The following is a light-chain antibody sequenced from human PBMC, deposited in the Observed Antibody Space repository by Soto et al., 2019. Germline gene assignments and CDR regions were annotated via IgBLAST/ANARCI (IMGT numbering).Light chain of an antibody. CDR2: EVR. CDR3: CSYSRTSNHSF. Sequence: QSVLTQPASVSGSPGQSITISCTGTSSDIGGYDYVSWYQQRPGKAPKLMIYEVRYRPSGVSNRFSGSKSGNTACLTISGIQAEDEAYYYCCSYSRTSNHSFFGSGTKVTVL. V-gene: IGLV2-14*01. CDR1: SSDIGGYDY. J-gene: IGLJ1*01.